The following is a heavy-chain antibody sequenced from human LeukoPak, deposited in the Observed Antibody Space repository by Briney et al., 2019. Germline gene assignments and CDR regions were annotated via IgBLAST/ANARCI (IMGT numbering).Heavy chain of an antibody. J-gene: IGHJ6*02. CDR1: GFTFSSFW. D-gene: IGHD3-10*01. CDR2: IRSKAYGGTT. Sequence: TGGSLRLSCAASGFTFSSFWMSWVRQAPGKGLEWVGFIRSKAYGGTTEYAASVKGRFTISRDDSKSIAYLQMNSLKTEDTAVYYCTRDRRYYYGSGFYWPYYGMDVWGQGTTVTVSS. CDR3: TRDRRYYYGSGFYWPYYGMDV. V-gene: IGHV3-49*04.